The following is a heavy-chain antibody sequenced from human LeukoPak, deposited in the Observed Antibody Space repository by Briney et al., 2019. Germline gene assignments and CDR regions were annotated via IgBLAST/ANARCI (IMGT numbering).Heavy chain of an antibody. Sequence: SETLSLTCTVSGGSISSGDYYWSWIRQPPGKGLEWIGYIYYSGSTYYNPSLKSRVTISVDTSKNQFSLKLSSVTAADTAVYYCARAPLTGDRSDWFDPWGQGTLVTVSS. CDR3: ARAPLTGDRSDWFDP. J-gene: IGHJ5*02. V-gene: IGHV4-30-4*08. CDR1: GGSISSGDYY. CDR2: IYYSGST. D-gene: IGHD7-27*01.